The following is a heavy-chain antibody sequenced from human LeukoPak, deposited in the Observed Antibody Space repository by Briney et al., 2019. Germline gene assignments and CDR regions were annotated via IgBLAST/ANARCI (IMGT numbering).Heavy chain of an antibody. D-gene: IGHD3-22*01. V-gene: IGHV5-51*01. Sequence: RGESLKISCKGSGYSFSSYWVGWVRQMPGKGLECMGFIYPGDSKTRYSPSFQGQVIISADKSINTAYLQWSSLKASDSAMYYCARPPYYYDRSYWGQGTLVTVSS. CDR1: GYSFSSYW. CDR2: IYPGDSKT. J-gene: IGHJ4*02. CDR3: ARPPYYYDRSY.